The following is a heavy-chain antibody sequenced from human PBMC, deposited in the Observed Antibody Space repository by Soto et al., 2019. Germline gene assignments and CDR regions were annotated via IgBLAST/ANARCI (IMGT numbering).Heavy chain of an antibody. V-gene: IGHV1-69*12. Sequence: QVQLVQSGAEVKKPGSSVTVSCKASGGTFGSSAISWVRQAPGQGLEWMGGILPIFPPPEDAQKFQGRVTITADEAASTDYFELTSLRSEDSAVYYCARVKDRVQFGGNYSYAMDVWGQGTTVTVTS. CDR3: ARVKDRVQFGGNYSYAMDV. CDR2: ILPIFPPP. CDR1: GGTFGSSA. J-gene: IGHJ6*02. D-gene: IGHD3-10*01.